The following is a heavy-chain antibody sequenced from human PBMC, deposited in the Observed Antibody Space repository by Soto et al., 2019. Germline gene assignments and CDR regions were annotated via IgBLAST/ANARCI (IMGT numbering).Heavy chain of an antibody. CDR3: ARDSIDGYKTSFDY. V-gene: IGHV4-59*01. CDR1: GGSISSYY. J-gene: IGHJ4*02. Sequence: SETLSLTCTVSGGSISSYYWSWIRQPPGKGLEWIGYIYYSGSTNYNPSLKSRVTISVDTSKNQFSLKLSSVTAADTAVYYCARDSIDGYKTSFDYCGQGTLVTVSS. D-gene: IGHD5-12*01. CDR2: IYYSGST.